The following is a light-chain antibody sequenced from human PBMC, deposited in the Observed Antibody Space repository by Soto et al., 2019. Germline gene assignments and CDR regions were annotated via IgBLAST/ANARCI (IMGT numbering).Light chain of an antibody. Sequence: EIVLTQSPATLSLSPGERATLSCRASQSVSSYLAWYQQKPGQAPRLLIYDASNRATGIPARFSGSGSETDFTLTISSLEPEDFAVYYCQQRSNWRHTFGGGTKVEIK. V-gene: IGKV3-11*01. CDR3: QQRSNWRHT. J-gene: IGKJ4*01. CDR2: DAS. CDR1: QSVSSY.